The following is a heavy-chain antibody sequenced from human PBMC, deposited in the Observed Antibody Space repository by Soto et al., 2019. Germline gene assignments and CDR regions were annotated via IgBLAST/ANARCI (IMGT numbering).Heavy chain of an antibody. CDR1: GGSISNYY. V-gene: IGHV4-59*01. CDR3: ARDLLIGYCTNGVCYRYNWFDP. Sequence: PSETLSLTCTVSGGSISNYYWSWIRQPPGKGLEWTGYIYYSGSTNYNPSLKSRVTISVDTSKNQFSLKLSSVTAADTAVYYCARDLLIGYCTNGVCYRYNWFDPWGQGTLVTVSS. J-gene: IGHJ5*02. CDR2: IYYSGST. D-gene: IGHD2-8*01.